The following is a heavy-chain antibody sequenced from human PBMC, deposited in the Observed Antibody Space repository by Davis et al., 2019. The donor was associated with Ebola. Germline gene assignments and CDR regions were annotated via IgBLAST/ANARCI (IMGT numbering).Heavy chain of an antibody. CDR1: GFTFSDYY. J-gene: IGHJ6*03. Sequence: PGGSLRLSCAASGFTFSDYYMSWIRQAPGKGLEWVSYVSSSGSTIYYADSVKGRFTISRDNSKNTLYLQMNSLRAEDTAVYYCTKDGRIVGAITYYYYMDVWGKGTTVTVSS. CDR2: VSSSGSTI. V-gene: IGHV3-11*01. CDR3: TKDGRIVGAITYYYYMDV. D-gene: IGHD1-26*01.